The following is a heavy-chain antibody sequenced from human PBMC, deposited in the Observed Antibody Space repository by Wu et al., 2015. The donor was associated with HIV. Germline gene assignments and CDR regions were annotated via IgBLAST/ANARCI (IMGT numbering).Heavy chain of an antibody. CDR1: GGTFSSYA. J-gene: IGHJ6*02. CDR2: INPLFGTT. D-gene: IGHD5-12*01. V-gene: IGHV1-69*05. CDR3: ARNTDSVATSLYSLGV. Sequence: QVQLVQSGAEVKKPGSSVRVSCKASGGTFSSYAINWVRQAPGQGLEWMGGINPLFGTTKHAQKFQDRVTFTTDESKTTAYMELSSLRSEDTAVYYCARNTDSVATSLYSLGVWGHGTTVTVSS.